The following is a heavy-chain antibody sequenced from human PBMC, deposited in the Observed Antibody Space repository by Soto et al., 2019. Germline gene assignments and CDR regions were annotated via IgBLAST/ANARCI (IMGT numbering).Heavy chain of an antibody. CDR1: GYTFTSYG. CDR3: ARLHYYDSSGYPLYYFDY. D-gene: IGHD3-22*01. Sequence: GASVKVSCKASGYTFTSYGISWVRQAPGQGLEWMGWISAYNGNTNYAQKLQGRVTMTTDTSTSTAYMELRSLRSDDTAVYYCARLHYYDSSGYPLYYFDYWGQGTLVTVSS. CDR2: ISAYNGNT. J-gene: IGHJ4*02. V-gene: IGHV1-18*01.